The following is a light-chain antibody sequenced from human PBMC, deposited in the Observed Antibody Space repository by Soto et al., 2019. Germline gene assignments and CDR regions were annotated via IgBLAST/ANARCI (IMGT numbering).Light chain of an antibody. Sequence: EIVLTQSPGTLSLSPGERATLSCRASQSVSSSYLAWYQQKPGQAPRLLIYGASSRATGIPDRFSGSGSGTDFTLTISILEPDDFPLYFRPQHEPFGGGTKADIK. CDR1: QSVSSSY. CDR3: PQHEP. J-gene: IGKJ4*01. V-gene: IGKV3-20*01. CDR2: GAS.